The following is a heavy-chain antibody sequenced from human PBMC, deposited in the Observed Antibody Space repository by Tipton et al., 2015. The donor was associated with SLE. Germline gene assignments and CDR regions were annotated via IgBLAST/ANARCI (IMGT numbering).Heavy chain of an antibody. CDR3: ASALVGARGDFDY. Sequence: QLVQSGPEVKKPGSSVKVSCKASGGTFTNNAVSWVRQAPGQGLEWMGWISAYNGNTNYAQKLQGRATMTTDTSTSTAYMELRSLRSDDTAVYYCASALVGARGDFDYWGQGTLVTVSS. J-gene: IGHJ4*02. V-gene: IGHV1-18*01. CDR1: GGTFTNNA. D-gene: IGHD1-26*01. CDR2: ISAYNGNT.